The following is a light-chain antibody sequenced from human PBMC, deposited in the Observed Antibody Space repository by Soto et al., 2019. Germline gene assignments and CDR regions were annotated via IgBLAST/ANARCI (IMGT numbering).Light chain of an antibody. CDR1: EDISNY. CDR3: QNYNRAPWT. CDR2: GPS. J-gene: IGKJ1*01. Sequence: DIQMTQSPSSLSASVGDRVTTTCRASEDISNYLARYQQKPGKVPKLLIYGPSTLLSGVPSRFSSSGSGTDFTLTSSSLQTEDVATYYCQNYNRAPWTFGQGTKGESK. V-gene: IGKV1-27*01.